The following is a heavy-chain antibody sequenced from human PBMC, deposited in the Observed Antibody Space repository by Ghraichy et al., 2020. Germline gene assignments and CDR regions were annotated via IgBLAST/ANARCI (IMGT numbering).Heavy chain of an antibody. V-gene: IGHV4-30-2*01. Sequence: SETLSLTCTVSGDSISSGPYSWSWIQQPPGKGLEWIGYMYLSGSTYYNLSLKSRVTISIDRSKHQFSLKMSSVTAADTAVYYCARGGFFSYAFDVWGQGTMVTVPS. CDR3: ARGGFFSYAFDV. CDR2: MYLSGST. J-gene: IGHJ3*01. CDR1: GDSISSGPYS. D-gene: IGHD2/OR15-2a*01.